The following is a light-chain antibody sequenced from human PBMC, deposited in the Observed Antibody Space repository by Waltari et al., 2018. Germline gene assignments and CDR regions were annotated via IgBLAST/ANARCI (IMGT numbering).Light chain of an antibody. V-gene: IGLV3-19*01. CDR2: GKN. J-gene: IGLJ2*01. CDR1: SLRTYY. Sequence: SSELTQDPAVSVALGQTVRSTCQGDSLRTYYVSWFQQKPGQAPALFIYGKNNRPSGIPDRFSASTSGSTSSLTIIGAQAEDEADYYCHSRDSSGDVVIGGGTKLTVV. CDR3: HSRDSSGDVV.